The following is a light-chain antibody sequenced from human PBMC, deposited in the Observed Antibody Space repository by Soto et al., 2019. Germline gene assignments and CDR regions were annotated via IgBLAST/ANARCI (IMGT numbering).Light chain of an antibody. J-gene: IGKJ5*01. CDR2: GAS. V-gene: IGKV3-15*01. Sequence: EIVMTPSPATLSVSPGERATLSCRARQSVSNNLAWYQQKPGQAPRVXIYGASTRATGIPARFSGSGSGTEFTLTISSLQSEDFAVYYCQQYNNWPITFGQGTRLEIK. CDR1: QSVSNN. CDR3: QQYNNWPIT.